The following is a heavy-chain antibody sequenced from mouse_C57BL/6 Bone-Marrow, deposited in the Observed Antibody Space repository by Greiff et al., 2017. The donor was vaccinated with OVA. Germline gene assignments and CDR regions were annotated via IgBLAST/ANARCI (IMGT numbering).Heavy chain of an antibody. J-gene: IGHJ2*01. V-gene: IGHV1-69*01. D-gene: IGHD1-1*01. CDR1: GYTFTSYW. CDR3: ARGGITTVVPNYFDY. Sequence: QVQLQQPGAELVMPGASVKLSCKASGYTFTSYWMHWVKQRPGQGLEWIGEIDPSDSYTNYHQKFQGKSTLTVDKSSSTAYMQLSSLTSEDSAVYYCARGGITTVVPNYFDYWGQGTTLTVSS. CDR2: IDPSDSYT.